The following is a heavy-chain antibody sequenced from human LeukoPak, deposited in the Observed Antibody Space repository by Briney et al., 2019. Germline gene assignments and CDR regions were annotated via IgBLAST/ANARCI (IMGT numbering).Heavy chain of an antibody. D-gene: IGHD4-17*01. CDR3: AATGDPEGRYYYYYMDV. CDR1: GFTFGDYA. J-gene: IGHJ6*03. V-gene: IGHV3-23*01. Sequence: PGRSLRLSCITSGFTFGDYAMTWVRQAPGKGLEWVSAISGSGGSTYYADSVKGRFTISRDNSKNTLYLQMNSLRAEDTAVYYCAATGDPEGRYYYYYMDVWGKGTTVTISS. CDR2: ISGSGGST.